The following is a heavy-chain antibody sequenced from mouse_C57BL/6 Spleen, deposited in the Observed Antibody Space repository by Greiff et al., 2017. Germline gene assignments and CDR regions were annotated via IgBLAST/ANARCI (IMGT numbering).Heavy chain of an antibody. Sequence: VQLQQPGAELVKPGASVKLSCKASGYTFTSYWMHWVKQRPGQGLEWIGMIHPNSGSTNYNEKFKSKATLTVDKSSSTAYMQLSSLTSEDSAVYYCAIDYDGHYYAMDYWGQGTSVTVSS. CDR1: GYTFTSYW. V-gene: IGHV1-64*01. CDR3: AIDYDGHYYAMDY. CDR2: IHPNSGST. J-gene: IGHJ4*01. D-gene: IGHD2-4*01.